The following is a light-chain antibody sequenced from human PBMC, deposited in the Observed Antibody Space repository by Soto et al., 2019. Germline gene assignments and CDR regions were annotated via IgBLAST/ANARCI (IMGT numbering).Light chain of an antibody. CDR1: SGQSSYI. V-gene: IGLV4-60*02. CDR2: LEGSGSY. CDR3: ETWDSNTHPV. J-gene: IGLJ3*02. Sequence: QSVLTPSSSASASLGSSVKLTCTLSSGQSSYIIAWPQQQPGEAPRYLMKLEGSGSYNKGSGVPDRFSGSSSGADRYLTISYHQFEDEADYYCETWDSNTHPVFGGGT.